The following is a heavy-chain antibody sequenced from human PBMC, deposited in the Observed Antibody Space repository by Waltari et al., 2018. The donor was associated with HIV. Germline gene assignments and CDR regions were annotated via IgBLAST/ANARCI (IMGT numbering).Heavy chain of an antibody. V-gene: IGHV4-34*01. Sequence: VQLQQWGTGLLKPSGTLSLKCAIYGTSFSGFYWSWIRQSQTKGLEWIGEVSYSGATNYNPSFEGRVSISADTSKNQLSLNLTSLTAADTGVYFCARGSQHHDLWGQGTLVAVS. J-gene: IGHJ5*02. CDR2: VSYSGAT. CDR1: GTSFSGFY. CDR3: ARGSQHHDL.